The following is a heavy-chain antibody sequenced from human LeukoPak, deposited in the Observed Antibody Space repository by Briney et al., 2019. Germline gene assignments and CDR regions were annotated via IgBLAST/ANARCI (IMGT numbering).Heavy chain of an antibody. CDR1: GFTFDNYA. Sequence: GGSLRLSCAASGFTFDNYAMTWVRQAPGKGLEWVSSISGSGYTTYYADSVKGRFTVSRDNSGNTLFLQMNSLRADDTAIYYCAKEKYYYDTSGYYPLDNWGQGTLVTVSS. CDR2: ISGSGYTT. D-gene: IGHD3-22*01. J-gene: IGHJ4*02. CDR3: AKEKYYYDTSGYYPLDN. V-gene: IGHV3-23*01.